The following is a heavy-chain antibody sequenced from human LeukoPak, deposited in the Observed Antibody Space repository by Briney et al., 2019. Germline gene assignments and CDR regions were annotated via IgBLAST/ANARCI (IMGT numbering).Heavy chain of an antibody. V-gene: IGHV3-23*01. CDR2: ISDDGRNT. CDR3: AKRVPYSSSSAYFDY. J-gene: IGHJ4*02. Sequence: GGSLRLSCTASGFTFSTDGMNWVRQAPGKGLEWVSSISDDGRNTYYTDSVKGRFTVSRDNSKNTLYLQMNSLRDEDTAVYYCAKRVPYSSSSAYFDYWGQGILVTVSS. CDR1: GFTFSTDG. D-gene: IGHD6-6*01.